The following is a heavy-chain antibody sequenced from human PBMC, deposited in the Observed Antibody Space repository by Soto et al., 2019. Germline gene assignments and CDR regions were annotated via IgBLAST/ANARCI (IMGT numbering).Heavy chain of an antibody. CDR1: VFIFRNYA. CDR3: ARETYIYYSMEV. CDR2: IWFDGSNE. Sequence: GGSLRLSCGSSVFIFRNYAMHWVRHFPGKGPEWVALIWFDGSNEKYAASVKGRFTISRDNSKNTLYLQMNSLRAEDTAVYYCARETYIYYSMEVWGQGTTVIVSS. V-gene: IGHV3-33*01. D-gene: IGHD3-3*02. J-gene: IGHJ6*01.